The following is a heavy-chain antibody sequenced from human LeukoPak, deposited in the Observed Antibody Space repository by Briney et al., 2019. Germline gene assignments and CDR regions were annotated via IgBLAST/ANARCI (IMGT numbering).Heavy chain of an antibody. D-gene: IGHD3-22*01. J-gene: IGHJ4*02. CDR1: GYTFTSYG. Sequence: ASVKVSCKASGYTFTSYGISWVRQAPGQGLEWMGWISAYNGNTNYAQKLQGRVTMTTDTSTSTAYMELRSLRSDDTAVYYCARDNGYYYDSSGCDYWGQGTLVTVSS. CDR2: ISAYNGNT. CDR3: ARDNGYYYDSSGCDY. V-gene: IGHV1-18*01.